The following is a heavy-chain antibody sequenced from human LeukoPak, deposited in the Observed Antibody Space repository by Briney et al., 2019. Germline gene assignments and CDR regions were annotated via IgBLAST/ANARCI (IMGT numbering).Heavy chain of an antibody. CDR2: ISGSGGST. J-gene: IGHJ4*02. V-gene: IGHV3-23*01. CDR1: GFSFSSYA. Sequence: PGGSLRLSCAASGFSFSSYAMSWVRQAPGKGLEWVSAISGSGGSTYYADSVKGRFTISRDNSKNTLYLQMNSLRAEDTAVYYCAKDRISGWYYFDYWGQGTLVTVSS. CDR3: AKDRISGWYYFDY. D-gene: IGHD6-19*01.